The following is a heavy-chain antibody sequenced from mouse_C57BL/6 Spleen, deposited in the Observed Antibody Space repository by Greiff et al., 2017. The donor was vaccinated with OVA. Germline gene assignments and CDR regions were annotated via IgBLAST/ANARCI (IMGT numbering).Heavy chain of an antibody. CDR3: ARDVVTYFDY. CDR1: GFTFSSYA. D-gene: IGHD2-3*01. CDR2: ISDGGSYT. V-gene: IGHV5-4*01. Sequence: EVQLVESGGGLVKPGGSLKLSCAASGFTFSSYAMSWVRQTPEKRLEWVATISDGGSYTYYPDTVKGRFTISRDNAKNNLYLQMSHLKSEDTAMYYCARDVVTYFDYWGQGTTLTVSS. J-gene: IGHJ2*01.